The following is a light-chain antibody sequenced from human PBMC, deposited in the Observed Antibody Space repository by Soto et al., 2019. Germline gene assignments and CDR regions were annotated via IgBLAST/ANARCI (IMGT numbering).Light chain of an antibody. Sequence: DIQMTQSHSTLSASVGDRVTLTCRASQSLSSWLAWYQQKPGKAPKLLIYKASSLESGVPSRFSGSGSGTEFTLTISSLQPDDFATYYCQQYNSYSPFGQRPKVDIK. CDR3: QQYNSYSP. CDR1: QSLSSW. V-gene: IGKV1-5*03. J-gene: IGKJ1*01. CDR2: KAS.